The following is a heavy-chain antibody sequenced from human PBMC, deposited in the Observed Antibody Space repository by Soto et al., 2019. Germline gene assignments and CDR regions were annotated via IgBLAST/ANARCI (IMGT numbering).Heavy chain of an antibody. CDR3: ARPTNRGKYYYGMDV. D-gene: IGHD2-8*01. V-gene: IGHV4-39*07. J-gene: IGHJ6*02. CDR1: GDSIGSISYY. CDR2: IYSSGNT. Sequence: SETLSLTCTVSGDSIGSISYYWGWIRQPPGKGLEWIGSIYSSGNTYYNPSLKSRVTISVDTSKNQFSLKLSSVTAADTAMYYCARPTNRGKYYYGMDVWGQGTTVS.